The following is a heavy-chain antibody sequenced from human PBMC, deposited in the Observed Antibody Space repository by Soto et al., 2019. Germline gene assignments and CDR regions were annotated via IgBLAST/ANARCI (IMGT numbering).Heavy chain of an antibody. V-gene: IGHV1-18*04. D-gene: IGHD4-4*01. CDR1: GYTFTSYG. CDR2: ISAYNGNT. J-gene: IGHJ6*02. CDR3: ASMTTVTSGHIYYYYYGMDV. Sequence: ASVKVSCKASGYTFTSYGISWVRQAPGQGLEWMGWISAYNGNTNYAQKLQGRVTMTTDTSTSTAYMELRSLRSDDTAVYYCASMTTVTSGHIYYYYYGMDVWGQATTVTVSS.